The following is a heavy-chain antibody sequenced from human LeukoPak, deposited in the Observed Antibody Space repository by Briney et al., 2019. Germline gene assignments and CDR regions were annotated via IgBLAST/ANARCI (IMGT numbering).Heavy chain of an antibody. CDR2: ISGDGGST. CDR1: GFMFHDYA. V-gene: IGHV3-43*02. J-gene: IGHJ4*02. Sequence: GGSLRLSCAAPGFMFHDYAIHWVRQAPGKGLECVSLISGDGGSTFYADSVKGRFTISRDNSKNSLYLQMNSLRSDDTALYYCARESESSGWYDYWGQGTLVTVSS. CDR3: ARESESSGWYDY. D-gene: IGHD6-19*01.